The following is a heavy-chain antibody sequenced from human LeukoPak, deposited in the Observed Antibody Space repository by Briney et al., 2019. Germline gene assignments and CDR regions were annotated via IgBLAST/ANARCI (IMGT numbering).Heavy chain of an antibody. CDR1: GFTFSDSY. D-gene: IGHD1-26*01. J-gene: IGHJ6*02. CDR3: ARDRQWELPPYYYYGLDV. Sequence: GGPLRLSCVASGFTFSDSYMSWIRQAPAKDLEWVSHISDSSNFIKYADSVKGRFTISRDNAKKSLFLQMNSLRAEDTAMYYCARDRQWELPPYYYYGLDVWGQGTTVTVSS. V-gene: IGHV3-11*05. CDR2: ISDSSNFI.